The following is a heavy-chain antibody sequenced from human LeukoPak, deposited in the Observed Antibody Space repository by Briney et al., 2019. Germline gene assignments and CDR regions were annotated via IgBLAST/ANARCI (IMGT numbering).Heavy chain of an antibody. D-gene: IGHD6-6*01. V-gene: IGHV3-7*01. CDR2: IKEDGSGK. Sequence: GGSLRLFCAASGFSFSDFWMNWVRQAPGKGLEWLANIKEDGSGKHYVDSVKGRFTISRDNAENSLYLQMNSLRAEDTAVYYCAGSSLGSSSAYRHFDYWGQGNLVTVSS. CDR1: GFSFSDFW. J-gene: IGHJ4*02. CDR3: AGSSLGSSSAYRHFDY.